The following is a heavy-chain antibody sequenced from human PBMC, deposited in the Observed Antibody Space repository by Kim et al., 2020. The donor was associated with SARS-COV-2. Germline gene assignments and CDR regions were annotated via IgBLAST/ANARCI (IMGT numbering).Heavy chain of an antibody. CDR3: ASHKDIVVVPAAIGFDY. D-gene: IGHD2-2*01. Sequence: LKSRVTISVDTSKNQCSLKLSSVTAADTAVYYCASHKDIVVVPAAIGFDYWGQGTLVTVSS. J-gene: IGHJ4*02. V-gene: IGHV4-34*01.